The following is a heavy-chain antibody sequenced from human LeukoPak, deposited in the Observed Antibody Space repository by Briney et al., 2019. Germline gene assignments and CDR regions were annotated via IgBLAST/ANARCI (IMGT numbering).Heavy chain of an antibody. J-gene: IGHJ6*02. CDR3: ASTPIVVVPAAIPYYYYYGMDV. V-gene: IGHV1-2*02. Sequence: ASVKVSCKASGYTFTGYYMHWVRQAPGQGLEWMGWINPNSGGTNYAQKFQGRVTMTRDTSISTAYMELSRLRSDDTAVYYCASTPIVVVPAAIPYYYYYGMDVWGQGTTVTVSS. D-gene: IGHD2-2*02. CDR2: INPNSGGT. CDR1: GYTFTGYY.